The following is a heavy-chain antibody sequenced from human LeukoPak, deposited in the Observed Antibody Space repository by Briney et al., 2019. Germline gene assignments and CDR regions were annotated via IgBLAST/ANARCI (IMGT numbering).Heavy chain of an antibody. CDR2: ISSSSSTI. CDR3: AKETYYDFWSGSSNWFDP. J-gene: IGHJ5*02. D-gene: IGHD3-3*01. V-gene: IGHV3-48*01. CDR1: GFTFSSYS. Sequence: GGSLRLSCAASGFTFSSYSMNWVRQAPGKGLEWVSYISSSSSTIYYADSVQGRFTISRDNAKNSLYLQMNSLRAEDTAVYYCAKETYYDFWSGSSNWFDPWGQGTLVTVSS.